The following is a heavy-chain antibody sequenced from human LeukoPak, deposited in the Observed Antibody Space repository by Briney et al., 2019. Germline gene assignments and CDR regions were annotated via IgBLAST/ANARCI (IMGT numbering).Heavy chain of an antibody. CDR2: FDPEDGET. J-gene: IGHJ4*02. CDR1: GYTFTGYY. CDR3: ATAVTVAVAGTLDY. D-gene: IGHD6-19*01. Sequence: ASVKVSCKASGYTFTGYYIHWVRQAPGKGLEWMGGFDPEDGETIYAQKFQSRVTMTEDTSTDTAYMELSSLRSEDTAVYYCATAVTVAVAGTLDYWGQGTLVTVSS. V-gene: IGHV1-24*01.